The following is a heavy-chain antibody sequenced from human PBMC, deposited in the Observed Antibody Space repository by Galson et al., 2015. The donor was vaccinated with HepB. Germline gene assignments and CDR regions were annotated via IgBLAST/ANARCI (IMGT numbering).Heavy chain of an antibody. CDR2: VSSGGGST. V-gene: IGHV3-23*01. CDR3: AKDFCSTTSCYAIEDYSFDY. J-gene: IGHJ4*02. Sequence: SLRLSCAASRFAFSSFAMSWVRQAPGKGLEWVSTVSSGGGSTYYVDSVKGRFTISRDNSKNTLYLQMNSLRAEDTALYYCAKDFCSTTSCYAIEDYSFDYWGQGTLVTVSS. D-gene: IGHD2-2*01. CDR1: RFAFSSFA.